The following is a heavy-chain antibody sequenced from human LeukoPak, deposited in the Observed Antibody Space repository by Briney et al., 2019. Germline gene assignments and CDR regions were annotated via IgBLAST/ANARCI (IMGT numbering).Heavy chain of an antibody. V-gene: IGHV3-48*03. Sequence: PGGSLRLSCAASGFTFSSYEMNWVRQAPGKGLEWVSYISSSGSTICYADSVKGRFTISRDNAKNSLYLQMNSLRAEDTAVYYCAREKAGAFDYWGQGTLVTVSS. CDR2: ISSSGSTI. D-gene: IGHD6-19*01. J-gene: IGHJ4*02. CDR1: GFTFSSYE. CDR3: AREKAGAFDY.